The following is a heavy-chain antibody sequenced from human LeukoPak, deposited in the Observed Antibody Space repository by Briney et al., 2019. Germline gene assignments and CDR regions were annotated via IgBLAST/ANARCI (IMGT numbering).Heavy chain of an antibody. CDR3: EGRGSGSYYNQFFDY. V-gene: IGHV3-49*04. CDR2: IRSKAYGGTT. Sequence: GGSLRRSCTASGFTFGDYAMSWVRQAPGKGLEWVGFIRSKAYGGTTEYAASVKGRFTISRDDSKSIAYLQMNSLKTEDTAVYYCEGRGSGSYYNQFFDYWGQGTLVTVSS. D-gene: IGHD3-10*01. CDR1: GFTFGDYA. J-gene: IGHJ4*02.